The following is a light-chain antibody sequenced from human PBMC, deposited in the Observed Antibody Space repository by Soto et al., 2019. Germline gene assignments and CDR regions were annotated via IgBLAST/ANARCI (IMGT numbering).Light chain of an antibody. Sequence: QSVLPQPPSASGSPGQSVTISCTGTSSDVGRYNYISWYQQHPGKAPKLMIYEVSKRPSGVPDRFSGSKSGNTASLTVSGLQAEDEAEYYCSSYAGSSHYVFGTGTKVTVL. J-gene: IGLJ1*01. CDR1: SSDVGRYNY. CDR3: SSYAGSSHYV. CDR2: EVS. V-gene: IGLV2-8*01.